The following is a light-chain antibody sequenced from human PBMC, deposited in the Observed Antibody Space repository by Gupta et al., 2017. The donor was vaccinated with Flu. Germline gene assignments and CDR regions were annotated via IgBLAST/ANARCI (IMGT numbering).Light chain of an antibody. CDR3: QQKNSSPFT. J-gene: IGKJ4*01. V-gene: IGKV1-5*03. CDR2: KAS. CDR1: QSISSW. Sequence: DIQMTQSPSTLSASVGDRVTITCRASQSISSWLAWYQQKPGKAPKLLIYKASRVESGVPSRFSGSGSGTEFTLTISSRQPDDFATYYCQQKNSSPFTFGGGTKVEIK.